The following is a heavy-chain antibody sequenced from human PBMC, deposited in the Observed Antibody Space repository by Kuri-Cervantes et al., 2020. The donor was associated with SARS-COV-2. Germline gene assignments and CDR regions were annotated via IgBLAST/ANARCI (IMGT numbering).Heavy chain of an antibody. Sequence: GGSLRLSCAASGFTFSSYGMHWVRQAPGKGLEWVAVIWYDGSNKYYADSVKGRFTISRDNSKNTLYLQMNSLTGDDTAIYYCAKDTERTPYFDFWGQGTLVTVSS. J-gene: IGHJ4*02. CDR3: AKDTERTPYFDF. CDR2: IWYDGSNK. CDR1: GFTFSSYG. D-gene: IGHD1-1*01. V-gene: IGHV3-33*06.